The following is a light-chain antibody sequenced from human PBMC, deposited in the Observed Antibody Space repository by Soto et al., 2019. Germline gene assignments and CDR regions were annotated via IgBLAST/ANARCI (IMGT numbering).Light chain of an antibody. J-gene: IGKJ1*01. CDR1: QSVNTN. Sequence: EIVMTQSPATLSVSPGQRVTLSCRASQSVNTNLAWYQHKPGQAPRLLIYGAATGATGIPARFSAAGSGTEFTLTISGLQSEDFAVYYCQQYNKCTWSFGQGTKVEIK. CDR3: QQYNKCTWS. V-gene: IGKV3-15*01. CDR2: GAA.